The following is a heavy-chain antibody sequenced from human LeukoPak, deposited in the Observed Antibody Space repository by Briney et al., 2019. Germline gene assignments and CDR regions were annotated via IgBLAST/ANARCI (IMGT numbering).Heavy chain of an antibody. CDR1: GGSISSYY. J-gene: IGHJ6*03. D-gene: IGHD5-24*01. CDR3: ARGRQSTWYYYYYMDV. V-gene: IGHV4-59*01. CDR2: IYYSGST. Sequence: SETLSLTCTVSGGSISSYYWSWIRQPPGKGLEWIGYIYYSGSTNYNPSLKSRVTISVDTSKNQFSLKLSSVTAADTAVYCCARGRQSTWYYYYYMDVWGKGTTVTVSS.